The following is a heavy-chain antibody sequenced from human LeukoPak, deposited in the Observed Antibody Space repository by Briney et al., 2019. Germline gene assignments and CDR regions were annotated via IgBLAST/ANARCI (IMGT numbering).Heavy chain of an antibody. J-gene: IGHJ4*02. V-gene: IGHV4-59*08. CDR3: ARTLYCSGGSCLDY. CDR1: GGSISSYY. CDR2: IYYSGST. Sequence: SETLSLTCTVSGGSISSYYWSWIRQPPGKGLEWIGYIYYSGSTNYNPSLKSRVTISVDTSKNQFSLKLSSVTAADTAVYYCARTLYCSGGSCLDYWGQGTLVTVSS. D-gene: IGHD2-15*01.